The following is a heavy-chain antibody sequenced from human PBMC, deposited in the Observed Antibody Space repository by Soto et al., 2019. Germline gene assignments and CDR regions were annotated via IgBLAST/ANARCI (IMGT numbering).Heavy chain of an antibody. CDR1: GGSVRDGSYY. CDR3: AGYNWNYYFDP. D-gene: IGHD1-7*01. V-gene: IGHV4-61*01. CDR2: IYHSGST. J-gene: IGHJ5*02. Sequence: SESLSLTCTVSGGSVRDGSYYWAWLRQPPGKGLEWIGHIYHSGSTIYNPSLKSRVTISIDTSKSQFSLNLNSMTAADTAVYYCAGYNWNYYFDPWGQGTLVTVSS.